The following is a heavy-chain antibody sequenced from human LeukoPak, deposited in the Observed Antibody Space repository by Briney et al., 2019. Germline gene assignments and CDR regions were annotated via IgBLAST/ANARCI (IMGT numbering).Heavy chain of an antibody. Sequence: GGSLRLSCAASGFTFSSYGMHWVRQAPGKGLEWVAVISYDGSNKYYADSVKGRFTISRDNSKNTLYLQMNSLRAEDTAVYYCAKGTAGRYSGYYYYGMDVWGQGTTVTVSS. V-gene: IGHV3-30*18. J-gene: IGHJ6*02. CDR3: AKGTAGRYSGYYYYGMDV. D-gene: IGHD2-15*01. CDR1: GFTFSSYG. CDR2: ISYDGSNK.